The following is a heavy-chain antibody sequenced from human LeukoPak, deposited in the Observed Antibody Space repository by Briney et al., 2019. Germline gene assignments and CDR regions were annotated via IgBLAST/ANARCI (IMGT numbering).Heavy chain of an antibody. J-gene: IGHJ6*03. CDR3: ARSSWYYYYMDV. V-gene: IGHV4-34*01. CDR1: GGSFSGYY. D-gene: IGHD2-2*01. Sequence: SETLSLTCAVYGGSFSGYYWSWIRQPPGKGLEWIGEINHSGSTNYNPSLKRRVTISVGTSKNQFSLKLSSVTAADTAVYYCARSSWYYYYMDVWGKGTTVTVSS. CDR2: INHSGST.